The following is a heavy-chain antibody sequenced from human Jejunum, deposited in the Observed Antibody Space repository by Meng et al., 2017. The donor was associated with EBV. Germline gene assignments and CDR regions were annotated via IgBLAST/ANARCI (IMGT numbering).Heavy chain of an antibody. J-gene: IGHJ4*02. CDR2: IHNDGINT. V-gene: IGHV3-74*01. CDR1: GFTFSNCW. CDR3: ARDGSYNFDS. Sequence: EVQLVESGGGLVQPGGYLRLSCAASGFTFSNCWMHWVRQAPGKGLIWVSRIHNDGINTIYADSVKGRFTISRDNAKNTLYLQMNSLRAEDTAVYYCARDGSYNFDSWGQGTLGTVSS. D-gene: IGHD1-26*01.